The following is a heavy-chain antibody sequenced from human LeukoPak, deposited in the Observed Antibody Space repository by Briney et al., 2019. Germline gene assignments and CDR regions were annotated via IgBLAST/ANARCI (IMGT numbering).Heavy chain of an antibody. J-gene: IGHJ2*01. CDR2: IAGSDTAT. Sequence: GGSLRLSCATSGFTFSTFWMHWVRQAPGKGLEWVSAIAGSDTATYYADSVKGRFTISRDHSKNTLSLQMYSLRAEDSAVYYCARGAYNYGPIYWHFDIWGRGTLVTVSS. CDR1: GFTFSTFW. CDR3: ARGAYNYGPIYWHFDI. D-gene: IGHD5-18*01. V-gene: IGHV3-23*01.